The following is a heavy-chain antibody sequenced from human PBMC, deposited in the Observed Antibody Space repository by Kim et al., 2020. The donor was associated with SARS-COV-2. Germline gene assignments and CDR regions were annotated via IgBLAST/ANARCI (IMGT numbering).Heavy chain of an antibody. CDR1: GYTFTSYG. J-gene: IGHJ4*02. CDR2: ISAYNGNT. CDR3: ARDGEVEQWLVLDWGFDY. D-gene: IGHD6-19*01. V-gene: IGHV1-18*01. Sequence: ASVKVSCKASGYTFTSYGISWVRQAPGQGLEWMGWISAYNGNTNYAQKLQGRVTMTTDTSTSTAYMELRSLRSDDTAVYYCARDGEVEQWLVLDWGFDYWGQGTLVTVSS.